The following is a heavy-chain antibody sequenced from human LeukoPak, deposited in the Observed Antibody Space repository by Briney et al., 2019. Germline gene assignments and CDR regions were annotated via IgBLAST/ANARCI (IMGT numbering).Heavy chain of an antibody. CDR1: GYTFTAYY. V-gene: IGHV1-2*02. D-gene: IGHD2-2*01. CDR2: INPNSGGT. J-gene: IGHJ4*02. Sequence: ASVKVSCKASGYTFTAYYMHWVRQAPGQGLEWMGWINPNSGGTNYAQKFQGRVTMTRDTSISTAYMELSRLRSDVTALYYCAREEGYCSSTSCHIDYWGQGTLVTVSS. CDR3: AREEGYCSSTSCHIDY.